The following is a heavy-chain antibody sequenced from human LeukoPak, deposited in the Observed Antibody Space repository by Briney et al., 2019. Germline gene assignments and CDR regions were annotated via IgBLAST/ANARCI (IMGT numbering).Heavy chain of an antibody. J-gene: IGHJ6*03. Sequence: ASVKVSCKASGYTFTSYDINWVRQATGQGLEWMGWMNPNSGNTGYAQKFQGRVTITRNTSISTAYMELSSLRSEDTAVYYCARGRWESIAARIYYYYYMDVWGKGTTVTVSS. CDR2: MNPNSGNT. CDR3: ARGRWESIAARIYYYYYMDV. V-gene: IGHV1-8*03. D-gene: IGHD6-6*01. CDR1: GYTFTSYD.